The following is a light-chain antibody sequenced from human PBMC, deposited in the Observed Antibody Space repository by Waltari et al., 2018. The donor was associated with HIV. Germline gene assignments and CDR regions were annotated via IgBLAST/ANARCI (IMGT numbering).Light chain of an antibody. CDR2: DDR. V-gene: IGLV3-21*02. J-gene: IGLJ2*01. Sequence: SYVLTQPPSVSVAPGQTARITCGGNNIAPIKSVHWYLKSPGPAPVLVVYDDRDRPSGIPDRFSGSSSGDTATLTISRAEAGDEADYYCQVYSDRGDPVIFGGGTKLTVL. CDR3: QVYSDRGDPVI. CDR1: NIAPIKS.